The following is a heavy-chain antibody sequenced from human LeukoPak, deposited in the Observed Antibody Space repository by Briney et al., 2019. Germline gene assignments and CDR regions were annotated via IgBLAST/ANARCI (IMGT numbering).Heavy chain of an antibody. D-gene: IGHD1-26*01. CDR2: IYYSGST. Sequence: PSETLSLTCTVSGGSISSGDYYWSWIRQPPGKGLEWIGYIYYSGSTYYNPSLKSRVTISVDTSKNQFSLKLSSVTAADTAVYYCARSREPSEYYFDYWGQGTLVTVSS. CDR1: GGSISSGDYY. CDR3: ARSREPSEYYFDY. J-gene: IGHJ4*02. V-gene: IGHV4-30-4*01.